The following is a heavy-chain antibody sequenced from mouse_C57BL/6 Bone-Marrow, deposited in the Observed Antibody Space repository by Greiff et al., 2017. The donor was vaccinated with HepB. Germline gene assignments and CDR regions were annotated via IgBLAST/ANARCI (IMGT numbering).Heavy chain of an antibody. CDR1: GSTFSDYG. V-gene: IGHV5-15*01. J-gene: IGHJ4*01. D-gene: IGHD3-2*02. Sequence: EVKVVESGGGLLQPGGSLKFSCPASGSTFSDYGMAWVRQAPRKGREWVAFISNLAYSIYYADTVTGRFTISRENAKNTLYMEMSSLRSEDTAMYYCARQLRLRYAMDYWGQGTSVTVSS. CDR3: ARQLRLRYAMDY. CDR2: ISNLAYSI.